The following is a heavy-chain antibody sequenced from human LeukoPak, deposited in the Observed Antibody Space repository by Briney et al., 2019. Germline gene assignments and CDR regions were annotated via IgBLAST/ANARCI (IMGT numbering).Heavy chain of an antibody. CDR1: GGSVSSTTYY. V-gene: IGHV4-39*01. J-gene: IGHJ4*02. CDR2: SYYTGST. Sequence: SETLSLTCTVSGGSVSSTTYYWGWIRQPPGKGLEWIGSSYYTGSTYYQPYLKSRVTISVDTSKNQFSLKLSSVTAADTAVYYCARSPHYDFWSGYSPHFDYWGQGTLVTVSS. D-gene: IGHD3-3*01. CDR3: ARSPHYDFWSGYSPHFDY.